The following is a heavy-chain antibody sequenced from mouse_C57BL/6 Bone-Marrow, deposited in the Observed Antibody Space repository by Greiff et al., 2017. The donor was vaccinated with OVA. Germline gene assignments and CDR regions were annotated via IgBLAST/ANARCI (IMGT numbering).Heavy chain of an antibody. Sequence: QVQLKQPGAELVKPGASVKLSCKASGYTFTSYWMHWVKQRPGQGLEWIGMIHPNSGSTNYNEKFKSKATLTVDKSSSTAYMQLSSLTSEDSAVYYCAGYGSSSWGHWGQGTSVTVSS. CDR3: AGYGSSSWGH. D-gene: IGHD1-1*01. CDR1: GYTFTSYW. CDR2: IHPNSGST. J-gene: IGHJ4*01. V-gene: IGHV1-64*01.